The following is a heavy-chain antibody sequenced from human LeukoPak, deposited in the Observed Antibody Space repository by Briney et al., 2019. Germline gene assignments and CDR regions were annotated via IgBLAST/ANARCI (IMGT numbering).Heavy chain of an antibody. J-gene: IGHJ3*02. V-gene: IGHV1-69*13. CDR3: ARGGEDIVVVPAPAAFDI. CDR1: GGTFSSYA. D-gene: IGHD2-2*01. CDR2: IIPIFGTA. Sequence: ASVTVSCKASGGTFSSYAISWVRQAPGQGLEWMGGIIPIFGTANYAQKFQGRVTITADESTSTAYMELSSLRSEDTAVYYCARGGEDIVVVPAPAAFDIWGQGTMVTVSS.